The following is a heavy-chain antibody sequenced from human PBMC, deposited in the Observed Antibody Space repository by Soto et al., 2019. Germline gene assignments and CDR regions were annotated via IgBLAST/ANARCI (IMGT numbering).Heavy chain of an antibody. CDR2: IKHDGSDQ. CDR1: GFPFSSLW. J-gene: IGHJ4*02. CDR3: TRAGGSYYFDF. Sequence: EVQLVESGGGLVLPGGSLRLSCAASGFPFSSLWMSWVRQAPGKGLERVANIKHDGSDQYYVESVKGRFTISRDNARNSLSLQMNSLRGDDTAVYYCTRAGGSYYFDFWGQGTLVTVSA. V-gene: IGHV3-7*01. D-gene: IGHD3-10*01.